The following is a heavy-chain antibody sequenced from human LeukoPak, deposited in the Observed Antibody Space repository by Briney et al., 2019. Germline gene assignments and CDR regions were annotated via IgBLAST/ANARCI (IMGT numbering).Heavy chain of an antibody. CDR2: IYDSGST. V-gene: IGHV4-59*01. D-gene: IGHD3-22*01. Sequence: NPSETLSLTCTVSGGSISSYYWSWIRQPPGKGLEWIGYIYDSGSTNYNPSLKSRVTISVDTSKNQFSLKLSSVTAADTAVFYCASLTTADAFDIWGQGTMVTVSS. CDR3: ASLTTADAFDI. J-gene: IGHJ3*02. CDR1: GGSISSYY.